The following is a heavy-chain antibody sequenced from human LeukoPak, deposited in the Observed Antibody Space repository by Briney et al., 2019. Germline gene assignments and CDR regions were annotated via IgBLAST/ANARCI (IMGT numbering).Heavy chain of an antibody. D-gene: IGHD3-22*01. J-gene: IGHJ4*02. CDR3: ARDLYYYDSSGYYDY. CDR2: IKQDGSEK. Sequence: PGGSLRLSCAASGFTFSSYWMSWVRQAPGKGLEWVANIKQDGSEKYYVDSVKGGFTISRDNAKNSLYLQMNSLRAEDTAVYYCARDLYYYDSSGYYDYWGQGTLATVSS. CDR1: GFTFSSYW. V-gene: IGHV3-7*01.